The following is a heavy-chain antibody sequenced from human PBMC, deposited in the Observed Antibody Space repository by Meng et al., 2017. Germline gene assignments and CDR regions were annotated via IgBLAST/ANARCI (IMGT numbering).Heavy chain of an antibody. V-gene: IGHV1-69*13. CDR3: ARRAVQTTYYDGWDAFDI. J-gene: IGHJ3*02. CDR2: IIPIFGTA. Sequence: SVKVSCKASGGTFSSYAISWVRQAPGQGLEWMGGIIPIFGTANYAQKFQGRVTITADESTSTAYMELSSLRSEDTAVYYCARRAVQTTYYDGWDAFDIWGQGTMVTVSS. CDR1: GGTFSSYA. D-gene: IGHD3-3*01.